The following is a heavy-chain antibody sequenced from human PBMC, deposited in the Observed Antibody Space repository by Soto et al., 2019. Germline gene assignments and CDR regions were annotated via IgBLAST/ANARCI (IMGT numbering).Heavy chain of an antibody. V-gene: IGHV4-59*01. J-gene: IGHJ4*01. CDR1: GGSISSYY. D-gene: IGHD6-19*01. Sequence: SETLSLTCTVSGGSISSYYWSWIRQPPGKGLEWIGYIYYSGNPTYNPSLKGRVSMSLDTTKNQFSLRLSSVTAADTAVYFCARVSDVRLYASGWYLDYCGHGALVTVSS. CDR2: IYYSGNP. CDR3: ARVSDVRLYASGWYLDY.